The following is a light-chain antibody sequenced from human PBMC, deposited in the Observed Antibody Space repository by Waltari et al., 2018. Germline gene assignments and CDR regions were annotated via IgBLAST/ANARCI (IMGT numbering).Light chain of an antibody. CDR3: QKYGSTPRP. J-gene: IGKJ4*01. V-gene: IGKV3-20*01. CDR2: HAS. CDR1: QSITNNY. Sequence: DIVLTQSPGTLSLSPGERASLSCRASQSITNNYLAWYQQIPGQAPRVLIYHASTRANGIPDRFSGSGSGTDFTLTISRLEPEDFVVYYCQKYGSTPRPFGGGTKVEIK.